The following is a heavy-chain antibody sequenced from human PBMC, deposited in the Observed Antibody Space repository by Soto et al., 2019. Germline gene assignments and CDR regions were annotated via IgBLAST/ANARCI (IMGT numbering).Heavy chain of an antibody. CDR3: ARDKARGEVY. CDR2: IYHSGST. V-gene: IGHV4-30-2*01. J-gene: IGHJ4*02. Sequence: SETLSLTCAVSGVSISSGGYSWSWIRQPPGKGLEWIGYIYHSGSTYYNPSLKSRVTISVDRSKNQFSLKLSSVTAADTAVYYCARDKARGEVYWGQGTLVTVSS. D-gene: IGHD3-10*01. CDR1: GVSISSGGYS.